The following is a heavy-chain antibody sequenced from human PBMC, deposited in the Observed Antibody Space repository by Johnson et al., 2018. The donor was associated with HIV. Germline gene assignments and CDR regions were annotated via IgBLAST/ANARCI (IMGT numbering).Heavy chain of an antibody. J-gene: IGHJ3*02. CDR2: ISYDGSNK. CDR1: GFTFDDYG. Sequence: QVQLVESGGGVVRPGGSLRLSCAASGFTFDDYGMSWVRQAPEKGLEWVAVISYDGSNKYFADSVKGRFTISRDNSKNTLYLQMSSLIAEDTAVYYCARGGIIHDAFDIWGQGTMVTVSS. CDR3: ARGGIIHDAFDI. V-gene: IGHV3-30*03. D-gene: IGHD1-1*01.